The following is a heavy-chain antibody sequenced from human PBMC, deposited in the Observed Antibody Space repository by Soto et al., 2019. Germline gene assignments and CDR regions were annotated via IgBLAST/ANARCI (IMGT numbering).Heavy chain of an antibody. V-gene: IGHV3-48*02. D-gene: IGHD1-26*01. CDR3: AREGSGADLYYYGMDV. Sequence: GGSLRLSCAASGFTFSSYSMNWVRQAPGKGLEWVSYISSSSSTIYYADSVKGRFTISRDNAKNSLYLQMNSLRDEDTAVYYCAREGSGADLYYYGMDVWGQGTTVTVSS. J-gene: IGHJ6*02. CDR2: ISSSSSTI. CDR1: GFTFSSYS.